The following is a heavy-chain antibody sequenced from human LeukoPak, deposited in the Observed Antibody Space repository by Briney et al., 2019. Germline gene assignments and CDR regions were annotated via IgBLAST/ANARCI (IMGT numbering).Heavy chain of an antibody. D-gene: IGHD4-17*01. CDR1: GFTFSTYS. V-gene: IGHV4-34*01. Sequence: GSLRLSCAASGFTFSTYSMNWVRQPPGKGLEWIGEINHSGSTNYNPSLKSRVTISVDTSKNQFSLKLSSVTAADTAVYYCARENGDYVGYWGQGTLVTVSS. CDR3: ARENGDYVGY. CDR2: INHSGST. J-gene: IGHJ4*02.